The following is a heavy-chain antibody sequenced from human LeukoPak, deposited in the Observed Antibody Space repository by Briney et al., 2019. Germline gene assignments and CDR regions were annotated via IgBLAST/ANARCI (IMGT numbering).Heavy chain of an antibody. Sequence: QPGGSLRLSCAASGFTFSSNAMSWVRQAPGKGLEWVSAISGSGESTYYANSVKGRFTISRDIPKNTLFLQMNSLRAEDTAVYYCAKYLGSRNFYDYWGQGALVTDSS. CDR1: GFTFSSNA. J-gene: IGHJ4*02. V-gene: IGHV3-23*01. D-gene: IGHD1-14*01. CDR3: AKYLGSRNFYDY. CDR2: ISGSGEST.